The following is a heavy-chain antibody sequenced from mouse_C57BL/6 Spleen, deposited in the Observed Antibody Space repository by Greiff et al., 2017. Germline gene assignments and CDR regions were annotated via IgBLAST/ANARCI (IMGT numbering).Heavy chain of an antibody. CDR2: IDPSDSDT. D-gene: IGHD3-2*02. J-gene: IGHJ2*01. Sequence: QVQLQQPGAELVKPGASVKLSCKASGYTFTSYWMQWVKQRPGQGLEWIGEIDPSDSDTNYNQKFKGKATLTVDTSSSTAYMQLSSLTSEDSAVYYCAREGKLRLRDYWGQGTTLTVSS. V-gene: IGHV1-50*01. CDR3: AREGKLRLRDY. CDR1: GYTFTSYW.